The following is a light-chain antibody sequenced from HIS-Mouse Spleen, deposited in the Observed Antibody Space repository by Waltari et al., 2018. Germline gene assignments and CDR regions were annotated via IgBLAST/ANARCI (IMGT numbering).Light chain of an antibody. Sequence: QSALTHPPSASGSPGQSVTISCTGTSSDVGGYTYVSWYQQHPGKAPKLMIYEVSKRPSGVPDRFSGSKSGNTASLTVSGLQAEDEADYYCSSYAGSNNFVVFGGGTKLTVL. J-gene: IGLJ2*01. CDR2: EVS. V-gene: IGLV2-8*01. CDR3: SSYAGSNNFVV. CDR1: SSDVGGYTY.